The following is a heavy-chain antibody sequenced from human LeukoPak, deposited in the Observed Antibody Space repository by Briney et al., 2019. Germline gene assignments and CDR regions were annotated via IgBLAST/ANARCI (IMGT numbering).Heavy chain of an antibody. CDR2: IYTSGST. V-gene: IGHV4-4*07. D-gene: IGHD5-18*01. CDR3: ARARGYSYGSPDTFDI. J-gene: IGHJ3*02. Sequence: SETLSLTCTVSGNSISSYYWSWIRQPAGKGLEWIGRIYTSGSTNYNPSLKSRVTMSVDTSKNQFSLKLSSVTAADTAVYYCARARGYSYGSPDTFDIWGQGTMVTVSS. CDR1: GNSISSYY.